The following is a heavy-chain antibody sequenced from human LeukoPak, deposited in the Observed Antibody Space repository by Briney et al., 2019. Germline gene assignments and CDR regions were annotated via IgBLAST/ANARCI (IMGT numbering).Heavy chain of an antibody. J-gene: IGHJ6*03. CDR1: GGSISSGSYY. Sequence: SQTLSLTCTVSGGSISSGSYYWSWIRQPAGKGLEWIGRIYTSGSTNYIPSLKSRVTISVDTSKNQFSLKLSSVTAADTAVYYCARDPGAAADYYYYYYMDVWGKGTTVTVSS. D-gene: IGHD6-13*01. CDR3: ARDPGAAADYYYYYYMDV. CDR2: IYTSGST. V-gene: IGHV4-61*02.